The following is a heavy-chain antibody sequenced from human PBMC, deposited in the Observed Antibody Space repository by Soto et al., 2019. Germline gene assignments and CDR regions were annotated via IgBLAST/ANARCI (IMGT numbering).Heavy chain of an antibody. D-gene: IGHD1-1*01. V-gene: IGHV3-7*03. Sequence: EVQLVESGGGLVQPGGSLRLSCAASGFMFGSYWMTWVRHAPGKGLEWVANIKRDGSEKFYVDSVKGRFTISRDNADNSLFLHMNSLSAEDTAIYYCARVRANDDEFDYWGQGAMVTVS. CDR1: GFMFGSYW. CDR3: ARVRANDDEFDY. CDR2: IKRDGSEK. J-gene: IGHJ4*02.